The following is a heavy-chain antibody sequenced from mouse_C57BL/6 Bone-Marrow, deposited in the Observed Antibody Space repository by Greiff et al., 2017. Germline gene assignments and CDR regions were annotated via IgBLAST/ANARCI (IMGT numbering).Heavy chain of an antibody. CDR1: GYTFTDYY. CDR2: INPYNGGT. V-gene: IGHV1-19*01. CDR3: ARGEESNYVWFAY. D-gene: IGHD2-5*01. J-gene: IGHJ3*01. Sequence: EVQLQQSGPVLVKPGASVKMSCKASGYTFTDYYMNWVKQSHGRSLEWIGVINPYNGGTSYNPKFKGKATLTVDKSSSTAYMELNSLTAEDSAVYYCARGEESNYVWFAYWGQGTLVTVSA.